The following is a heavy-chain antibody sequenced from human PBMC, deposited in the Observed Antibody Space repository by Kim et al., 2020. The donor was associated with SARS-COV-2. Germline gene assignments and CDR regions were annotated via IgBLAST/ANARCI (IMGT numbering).Heavy chain of an antibody. CDR2: IYYSGST. CDR3: ARQRGAGLLYYYFYGMDV. D-gene: IGHD2-2*02. Sequence: SETLSLTCTVSGGSISSYYWSWIRQPPGKGLEWIGYIYYSGSTNYNPSLKSRVTISVDTSKNQFSLKLSSVTAAATAVYYCARQRGAGLLYYYFYGMDVWGQGTTVTVSS. CDR1: GGSISSYY. J-gene: IGHJ6*02. V-gene: IGHV4-59*08.